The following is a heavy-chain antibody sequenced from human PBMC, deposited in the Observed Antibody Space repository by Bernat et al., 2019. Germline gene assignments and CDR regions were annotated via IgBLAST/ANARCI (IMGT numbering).Heavy chain of an antibody. Sequence: QVQLVESGGGVVRPGRSLRLSCAASGFSFSTYAMHWVRQAPGKGLEWVAVISNDGRNKYYADSVKDRLTISRDNSQNTLYLQMNSLRVEDTAVYYCAKERDSSNWYGGGFDYWGQGTLVTVSS. CDR1: GFSFSTYA. CDR3: AKERDSSNWYGGGFDY. J-gene: IGHJ4*02. CDR2: ISNDGRNK. V-gene: IGHV3-30*18. D-gene: IGHD6-13*01.